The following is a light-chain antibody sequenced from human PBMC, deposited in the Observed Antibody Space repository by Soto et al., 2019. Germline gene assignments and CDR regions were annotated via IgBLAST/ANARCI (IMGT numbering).Light chain of an antibody. V-gene: IGKV3-20*01. CDR2: GAS. CDR3: QQFSSYPLT. J-gene: IGKJ4*01. Sequence: VLTQSPGTLSLSTGERATLSCRASQSLSSNYLAWYQQRPGQAPRLLIYGASSRAAGIPDRFSGGGSGTDFTLTISILEPEDFAVYYCQQFSSYPLTFGGGTKVDI. CDR1: QSLSSNY.